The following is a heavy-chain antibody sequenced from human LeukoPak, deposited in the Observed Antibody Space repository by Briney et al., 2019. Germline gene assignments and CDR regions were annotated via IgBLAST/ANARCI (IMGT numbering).Heavy chain of an antibody. D-gene: IGHD3-10*01. V-gene: IGHV3-48*03. J-gene: IGHJ4*02. CDR3: ASNLWFGEYAGY. CDR1: GFTFSSYE. Sequence: SGGSLRLSCATSGFTFSSYEMNWVRQAPGKGLEWVSYISSSGSTIYYADSVKGRFTISRDNAKNSLYLQMNSLRAEDTAVYYCASNLWFGEYAGYWGQGTLVTVSS. CDR2: ISSSGSTI.